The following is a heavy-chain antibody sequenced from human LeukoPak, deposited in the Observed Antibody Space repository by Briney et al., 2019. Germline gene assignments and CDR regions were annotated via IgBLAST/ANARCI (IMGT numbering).Heavy chain of an antibody. CDR1: GFTFSSYS. D-gene: IGHD6-13*01. Sequence: GGSLRLSCAASGFTFSSYSMNWVRQAPGKGLEWVSSISSSSSYIYYADSVKGRSTISRDNAKNSPYLQMNSLRAEDTAVYYCARDRPGIAAADIDYWGQGTLVTVSS. J-gene: IGHJ4*02. V-gene: IGHV3-21*04. CDR3: ARDRPGIAAADIDY. CDR2: ISSSSSYI.